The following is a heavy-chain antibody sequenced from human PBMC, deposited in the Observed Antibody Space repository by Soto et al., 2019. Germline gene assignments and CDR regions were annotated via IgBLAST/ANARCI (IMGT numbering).Heavy chain of an antibody. CDR1: GFTFGDYE. V-gene: IGHV3-11*01. Sequence: QVQLVESGGGLVQPGGSLRLSCAASGFTFGDYEMSWIRQAAGKGPEWVSFLSRSGNTIYYADSVKGRFSISRGNAGNSLYLQMESLRVEDTATYFCARISGWYDADAFDMWGKGTIVTVSA. CDR2: LSRSGNTI. J-gene: IGHJ3*02. D-gene: IGHD6-19*01. CDR3: ARISGWYDADAFDM.